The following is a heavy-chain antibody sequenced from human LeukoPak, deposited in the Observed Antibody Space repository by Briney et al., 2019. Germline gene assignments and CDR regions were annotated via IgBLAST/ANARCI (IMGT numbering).Heavy chain of an antibody. Sequence: GGCLRLSCATSGFTFTNYAMNWVRQAPGKGLEWVSAVTGPGDTPYYADSVKGRFFMSREDSKTTVYLQMNSLRAEDTAIYYCAKGAEIDLWGQGTLVSASS. J-gene: IGHJ5*02. V-gene: IGHV3-23*01. CDR2: VTGPGDTP. CDR3: AKGAEIDL. D-gene: IGHD3-16*01. CDR1: GFTFTNYA.